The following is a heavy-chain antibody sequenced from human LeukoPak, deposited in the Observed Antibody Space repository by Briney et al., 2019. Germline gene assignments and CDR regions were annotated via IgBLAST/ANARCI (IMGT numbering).Heavy chain of an antibody. CDR3: ARGANYYDSSGYYPFDY. D-gene: IGHD3-22*01. CDR2: IIPIFGTA. Sequence: SVKVSCKASGYTFTSYYMHWVRQAPGQGLEWMGGIIPIFGTANYAQKFQGRVTITADESTSTAYMELSSLRSEDTAVYYCARGANYYDSSGYYPFDYWGQGTLVTVSS. J-gene: IGHJ4*02. CDR1: GYTFTSYY. V-gene: IGHV1-69*13.